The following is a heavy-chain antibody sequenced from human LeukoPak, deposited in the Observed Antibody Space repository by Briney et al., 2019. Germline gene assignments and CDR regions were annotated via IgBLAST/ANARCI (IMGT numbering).Heavy chain of an antibody. CDR1: GFTFSSYG. D-gene: IGHD3-22*01. J-gene: IGHJ4*02. V-gene: IGHV3-30*02. CDR3: AREPYYYDSSGYSVDY. Sequence: GGSLRLSCAASGFTFSSYGMHWVRQAPGKGLEWVAFIRHEGSNKYYADSVKGRFTISRDNAKNSLNLQMNSLRAEDTAVYYCAREPYYYDSSGYSVDYWGQGTLVTVSS. CDR2: IRHEGSNK.